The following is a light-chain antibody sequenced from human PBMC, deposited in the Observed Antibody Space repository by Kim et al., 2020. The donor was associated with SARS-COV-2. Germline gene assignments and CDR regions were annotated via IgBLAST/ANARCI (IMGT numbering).Light chain of an antibody. CDR1: TSALVLYTY. CDR2: DVS. CDR3: SSYTGSNTLI. Sequence: HSLTISCPRPTSALVLYTYCPCYHYHPGRAPTLMIYDVSRRPSGVPDRFSGSKSGNTASLTVSGLQAEDEADYYCSSYTGSNTLIFGGGTQLTVL. J-gene: IGLJ2*01. V-gene: IGLV2-8*01.